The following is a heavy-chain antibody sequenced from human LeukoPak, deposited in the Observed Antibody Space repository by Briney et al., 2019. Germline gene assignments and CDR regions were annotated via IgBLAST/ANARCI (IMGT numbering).Heavy chain of an antibody. CDR3: ARGNLYTAGSYGYWFDP. Sequence: SETLSPTCTVSGGFISNDYWSWLRQPPGKGLEWIGYIYTRGGTNNNPSFKSRVTISADTSKNQFSLKLRSVTAADTAVYYCARGNLYTAGSYGYWFDPWGQGTLVTVSS. J-gene: IGHJ5*02. V-gene: IGHV4-4*09. CDR1: GGFISNDY. CDR2: IYTRGGT. D-gene: IGHD3-16*02.